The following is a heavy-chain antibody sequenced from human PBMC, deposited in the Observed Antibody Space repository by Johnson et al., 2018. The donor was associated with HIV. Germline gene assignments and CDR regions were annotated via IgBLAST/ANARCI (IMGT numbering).Heavy chain of an antibody. V-gene: IGHV3-30*01. Sequence: QVQLVESGGGLVQPGGSLILSCAASGFTFSSYAMSWVRQAPGKGLEWVAVISYDGSNKYYADSVKGRFTISRDNSKNTLYLQMNSLRAEDTAVYYCARDWSSWYTVDAFDIWGQGTMVTVSS. CDR1: GFTFSSYA. J-gene: IGHJ3*02. D-gene: IGHD6-13*01. CDR2: ISYDGSNK. CDR3: ARDWSSWYTVDAFDI.